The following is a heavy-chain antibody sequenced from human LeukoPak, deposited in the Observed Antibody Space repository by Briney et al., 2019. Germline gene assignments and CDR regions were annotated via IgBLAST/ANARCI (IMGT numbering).Heavy chain of an antibody. J-gene: IGHJ6*02. V-gene: IGHV1-8*01. CDR3: ATHAAVVAAMGTHYFYYGMDV. Sequence: ASVKVSCKASGYTFTSYDLIWVRHASGQGLEWMGWMNPNSGNTGYAQKFQGRVTMTRNTSISTAYMGLSSLRSEDTAVYYCATHAAVVAAMGTHYFYYGMDVWGQGTTVTVSS. CDR1: GYTFTSYD. D-gene: IGHD2-15*01. CDR2: MNPNSGNT.